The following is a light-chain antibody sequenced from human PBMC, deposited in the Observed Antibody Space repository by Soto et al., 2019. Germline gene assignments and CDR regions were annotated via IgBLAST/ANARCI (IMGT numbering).Light chain of an antibody. J-gene: IGKJ4*01. V-gene: IGKV1-9*01. CDR2: AAS. CDR1: QDISSY. CDR3: QQLNSYPPT. Sequence: DVQLTQSPSFLSASVGDRVTITCRASQDISSYLAWYQQKPGKAPKFLVYAASTLQSGVPSRFSGRGSGTEFTLTISSLQPEDFATYYCQQLNSYPPTFGGGTKVEIK.